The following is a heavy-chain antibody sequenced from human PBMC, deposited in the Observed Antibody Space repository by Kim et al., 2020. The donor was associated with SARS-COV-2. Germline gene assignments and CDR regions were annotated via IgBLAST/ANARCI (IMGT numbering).Heavy chain of an antibody. D-gene: IGHD2-2*01. CDR2: IYYSGST. CDR3: ARDGGSAGYCSSTSCFPLGYYGMDV. CDR1: GGSISSGGYY. V-gene: IGHV4-31*03. J-gene: IGHJ6*02. Sequence: SETLSLTCTVSGGSISSGGYYWSWIRQHPGKGLEWIGYIYYSGSTYYNPSLKSRVTISVDTSKNQFSLKLSSVTAADTAVYYCARDGGSAGYCSSTSCFPLGYYGMDVWCQGTTVTVSS.